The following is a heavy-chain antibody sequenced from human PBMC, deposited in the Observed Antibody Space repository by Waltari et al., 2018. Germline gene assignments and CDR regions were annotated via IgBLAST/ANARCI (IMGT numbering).Heavy chain of an antibody. CDR3: ARALDYFRRENYFDY. V-gene: IGHV1-69*13. CDR2: IMPLFGTS. Sequence: QVQLVQSGAEVKKPGSSVRVSCRASGDTFTTYGFNWVRQAHGQGLEWVGRIMPLFGTSNYAQKFQDRVTITADKYTSTVYMELNSLRPEDTAVYYCARALDYFRRENYFDYWGQGTPVTVSS. D-gene: IGHD4-17*01. CDR1: GDTFTTYG. J-gene: IGHJ4*02.